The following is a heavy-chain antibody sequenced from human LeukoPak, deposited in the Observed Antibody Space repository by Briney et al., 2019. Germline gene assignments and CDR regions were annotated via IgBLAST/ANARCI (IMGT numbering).Heavy chain of an antibody. Sequence: GGSLRLSCAASGFTFSSYAMTWVRQAPGKGLEWVSVITGSGDSTYYADSVKGRFTISRDNSKNTLYLQMKSLGAEDTALYYCAKDSTPDYFYNYMDAWGKGTTVTVTS. V-gene: IGHV3-23*01. CDR3: AKDSTPDYFYNYMDA. D-gene: IGHD5/OR15-5a*01. J-gene: IGHJ6*03. CDR2: ITGSGDST. CDR1: GFTFSSYA.